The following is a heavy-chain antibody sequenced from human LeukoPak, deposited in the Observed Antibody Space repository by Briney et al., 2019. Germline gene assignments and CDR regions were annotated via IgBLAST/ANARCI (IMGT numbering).Heavy chain of an antibody. D-gene: IGHD6-13*01. CDR2: INPNDGTT. V-gene: IGHV1-46*01. CDR3: ARSPGIAAAGTSLDY. J-gene: IGHJ4*02. Sequence: ASVKVFCKASGYTFTSYYVQWVRQAPGQGLEWMGIINPNDGTTSYAQKFQGRVTMTRDTSTSTVYMELSSLRSEDTAVYYCARSPGIAAAGTSLDYWGQGTLVTVSS. CDR1: GYTFTSYY.